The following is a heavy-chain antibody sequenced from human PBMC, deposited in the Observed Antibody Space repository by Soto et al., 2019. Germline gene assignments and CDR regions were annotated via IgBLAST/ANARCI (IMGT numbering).Heavy chain of an antibody. V-gene: IGHV3-30*04. D-gene: IGHD3-22*01. J-gene: IGHJ4*02. CDR3: ARGDQGYDSSGYFDY. CDR2: ISYDGSNK. Sequence: GSLRLSCAASGFTFSSYAMHWVRQAPGKGLEWVAVISYDGSNKYYADSVKGRFTISRDNSKNTLYLQMNSLRAEDTAVYYCARGDQGYDSSGYFDYWGQGTLVTVSS. CDR1: GFTFSSYA.